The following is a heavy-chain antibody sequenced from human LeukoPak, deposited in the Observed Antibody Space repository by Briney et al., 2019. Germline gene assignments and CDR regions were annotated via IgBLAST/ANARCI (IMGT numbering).Heavy chain of an antibody. CDR3: LTRGTTVTRGYYDY. CDR1: GGSISSSNYY. J-gene: IGHJ4*02. CDR2: INYSGST. V-gene: IGHV4-39*01. Sequence: SETLSLTCTVSGGSISSSNYYWGWIRQPPGKGLEWIASINYSGSTYYNPSLKSRVTISLDTSKNLFSLKLSSVTAADTAVYYCLTRGTTVTRGYYDYWGQGTLVTVSS. D-gene: IGHD4-17*01.